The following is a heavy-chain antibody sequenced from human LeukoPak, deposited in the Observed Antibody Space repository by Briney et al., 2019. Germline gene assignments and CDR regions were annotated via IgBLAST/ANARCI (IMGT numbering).Heavy chain of an antibody. V-gene: IGHV4-4*07. CDR2: IYNSGST. CDR3: ARVVRGSGITDY. J-gene: IGHJ4*02. D-gene: IGHD3-10*01. Sequence: SETLSLTCTVSGGSISSYYWSWIRQPAGKGLEWIGRIYNSGSTNYNPSLKSRVTLSVDTSKNQFSLKRSSVTAAETAGYYCARVVRGSGITDYGGQGTLVTVSS. CDR1: GGSISSYY.